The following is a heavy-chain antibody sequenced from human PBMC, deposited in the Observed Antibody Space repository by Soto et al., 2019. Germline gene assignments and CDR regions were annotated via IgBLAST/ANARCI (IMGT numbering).Heavy chain of an antibody. D-gene: IGHD1-26*01. CDR3: ARDVVVGATAWFDP. CDR1: GGSISSYY. CDR2: IYTSGST. J-gene: IGHJ5*02. V-gene: IGHV4-4*07. Sequence: QVQLQESGPGLVKPSETLSLTCTVSGGSISSYYWSWIRQPAGKGLEWIGRIYTSGSTNYNPSLKSRVTMSVVTSKNQFSLKLSSVTAADTAVYYCARDVVVGATAWFDPWGQGTLVTVSS.